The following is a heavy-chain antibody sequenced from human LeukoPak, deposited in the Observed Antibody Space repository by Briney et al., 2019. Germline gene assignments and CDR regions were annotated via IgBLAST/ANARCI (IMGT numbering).Heavy chain of an antibody. V-gene: IGHV3-9*01. D-gene: IGHD6-13*01. Sequence: GGPLRLSCAASGFTLDDYAMHCVRPAPGKGLECVAGISWKSGSLRHVDSVKGRFTISRDNAKNSLYLQMNSLRAEDTALYYCAKDEGAGMANCFDYWGQGTLVTVSS. J-gene: IGHJ4*02. CDR2: ISWKSGSL. CDR1: GFTLDDYA. CDR3: AKDEGAGMANCFDY.